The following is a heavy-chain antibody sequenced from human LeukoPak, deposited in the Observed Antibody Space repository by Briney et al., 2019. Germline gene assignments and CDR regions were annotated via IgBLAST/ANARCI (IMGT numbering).Heavy chain of an antibody. CDR1: GGTFISYA. J-gene: IGHJ2*01. Sequence: SVKVSCKASGGTFISYAISWVRQAPGQGLEWMGGIIPIFGTANYAQKFQGRVTITTDESTSTAYMELSSLRSEDTAVYYCATPNAYSSSSGTLPLWYFDLWGRATLVTVSS. CDR3: ATPNAYSSSSGTLPLWYFDL. CDR2: IIPIFGTA. D-gene: IGHD6-6*01. V-gene: IGHV1-69*05.